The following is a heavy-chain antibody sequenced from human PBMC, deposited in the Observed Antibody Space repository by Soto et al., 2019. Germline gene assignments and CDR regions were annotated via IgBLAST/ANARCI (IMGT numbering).Heavy chain of an antibody. D-gene: IGHD6-19*01. V-gene: IGHV1-46*01. CDR3: ARSESSSGWYDY. CDR2: INPSGGST. Sequence: ASVKVSCKASGYTFTSYYMHWVRQAPGQGLEWMGIINPSGGSTSYAQKFQGRVTMTRDTSISTAYMELSRLRSDDTAVYYCARSESSSGWYDYWGQGTLVTVSS. CDR1: GYTFTSYY. J-gene: IGHJ4*02.